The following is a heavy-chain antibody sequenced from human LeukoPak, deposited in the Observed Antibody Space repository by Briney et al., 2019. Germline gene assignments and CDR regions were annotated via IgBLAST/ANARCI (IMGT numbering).Heavy chain of an antibody. CDR1: GDSYTSPY. Sequence: PSETLSLTCTVSGDSYTSPYWSWIRQPPGKGLEWIGSIYYSGSTYYNPSLKSRVTISVDTSKNQFSLRLSSVTAADTAVYYCARAGEGVTLDYWGQGTLVTVSS. CDR3: ARAGEGVTLDY. J-gene: IGHJ4*02. V-gene: IGHV4-59*11. CDR2: IYYSGST. D-gene: IGHD3-10*01.